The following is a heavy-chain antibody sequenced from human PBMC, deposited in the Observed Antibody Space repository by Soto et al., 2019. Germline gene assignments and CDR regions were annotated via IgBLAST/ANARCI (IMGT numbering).Heavy chain of an antibody. CDR2: ISGSGGST. V-gene: IGHV3-23*01. Sequence: GGSLRLSCAASGFTFSSYAMSWVRQAPGKGLEWVSAISGSGGSTYYADSVKGRFTISRDNSKNTLYLQMNSLRAEDTAVYYCAKARRPLVVVVAATLVYWGQGTLVTVSS. D-gene: IGHD2-15*01. CDR1: GFTFSSYA. CDR3: AKARRPLVVVVAATLVY. J-gene: IGHJ4*02.